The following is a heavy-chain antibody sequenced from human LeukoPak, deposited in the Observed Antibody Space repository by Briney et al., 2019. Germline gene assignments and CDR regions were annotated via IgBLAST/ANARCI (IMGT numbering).Heavy chain of an antibody. D-gene: IGHD2/OR15-2a*01. CDR1: GFTVTSTY. V-gene: IGHV3-66*01. CDR2: IHISGST. Sequence: GGSLRLSCAASGFTVTSTYITWVRQAPGKGLEWVSIIHISGSTYYADSVRGRFTISRDNSKNMVYLQMNSLRADDTAVYYCARAVEYLPLDYWGQGTLVTVSS. CDR3: ARAVEYLPLDY. J-gene: IGHJ4*02.